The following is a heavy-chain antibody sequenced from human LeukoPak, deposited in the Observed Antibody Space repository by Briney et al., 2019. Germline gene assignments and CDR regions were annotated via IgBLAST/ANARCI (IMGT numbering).Heavy chain of an antibody. D-gene: IGHD5-24*01. CDR1: GFSFSTYD. CDR3: AKKPATIKFPFDI. V-gene: IGHV3-23*01. J-gene: IGHJ4*02. Sequence: PGGSLRLSCVGSGFSFSTYDMGWVRQTPGKGLEWVSAISTTGGYTEDADSVNGRFTISRDNSQNTLFLQMHSLRAEDTAVYYCAKKPATIKFPFDIWGQGTLVTVSP. CDR2: ISTTGGYT.